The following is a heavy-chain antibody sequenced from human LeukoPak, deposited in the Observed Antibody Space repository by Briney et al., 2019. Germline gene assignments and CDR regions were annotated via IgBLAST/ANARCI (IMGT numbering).Heavy chain of an antibody. J-gene: IGHJ3*02. CDR1: RYTFTNYY. D-gene: IGHD3-22*01. V-gene: IGHV1-2*02. CDR3: ARPPYERDASDI. CDR2: INCNSGDT. Sequence: GASVKVSCKASRYTFTNYYMHWVRQAPGQGLEWMGWINCNSGDTNYAQKFQGRVTMTRDTSIGTAYMELNRLTSDDTAVYYCARPPYERDASDIWGQGTMVTVSS.